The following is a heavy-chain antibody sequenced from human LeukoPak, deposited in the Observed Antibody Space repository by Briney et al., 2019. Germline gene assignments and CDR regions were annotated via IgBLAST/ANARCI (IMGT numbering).Heavy chain of an antibody. CDR3: ARVSFGYYDFWSGSLDIYYYYMDV. D-gene: IGHD3-3*01. J-gene: IGHJ6*03. CDR1: GGSISSYY. V-gene: IGHV4-4*07. Sequence: SETLALTCTVSGGSISSYYWSWIRQPAGKGLEWIGRIYTSGSTNYNPSLKSRVTMSVDTSKNQFSLKLSSVTAADTAVYYCARVSFGYYDFWSGSLDIYYYYMDVWGKGTTVTVSS. CDR2: IYTSGST.